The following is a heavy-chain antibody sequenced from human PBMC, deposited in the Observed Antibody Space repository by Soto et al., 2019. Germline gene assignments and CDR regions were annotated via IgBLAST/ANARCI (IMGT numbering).Heavy chain of an antibody. J-gene: IGHJ4*02. CDR2: IYHSGST. CDR1: GGSISSGGYS. D-gene: IGHD2-15*01. Sequence: SETLSLSCAVSGGSISSGGYSWSWIRQPPGKGLEWIGYIYHSGSTYYNPSLKSRVTISVDRSKNQFSLKLSSVTAADTAVYYCARGIPYCSGGSCSPYYFAYWAQGTLVTVSS. CDR3: ARGIPYCSGGSCSPYYFAY. V-gene: IGHV4-30-2*01.